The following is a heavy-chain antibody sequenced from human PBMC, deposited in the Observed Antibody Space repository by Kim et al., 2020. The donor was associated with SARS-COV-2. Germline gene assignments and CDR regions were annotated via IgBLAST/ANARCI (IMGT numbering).Heavy chain of an antibody. J-gene: IGHJ4*02. CDR2: IYYRGGT. Sequence: SETLSITCTVSGGYLSSSGYYWSGVRQHPGKGLEWIGDIYYRGGTYYSPSLKSRLTISVDTSKNQFSLKLSSVSAADTAVYYCARDYDSRGYYDIWGQG. CDR3: ARDYDSRGYYDI. D-gene: IGHD3-22*01. V-gene: IGHV4-31*03. CDR1: GGYLSSSGYY.